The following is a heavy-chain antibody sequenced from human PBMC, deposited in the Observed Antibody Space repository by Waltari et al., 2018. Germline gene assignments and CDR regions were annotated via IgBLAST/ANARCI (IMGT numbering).Heavy chain of an antibody. D-gene: IGHD2-15*01. J-gene: IGHJ4*02. Sequence: EVQLVESGGGLIQPGGSLRLSCAASGFTVSSNYMSWVRQAPGKGLEWVSVIYSGGSTYYADSVKGRFTISRDNSKNTLYLQMNSLRAEDTAVYYCATSFVYCSGGSCYFGYFDYWGQGTLVTVSS. CDR1: GFTVSSNY. V-gene: IGHV3-53*01. CDR3: ATSFVYCSGGSCYFGYFDY. CDR2: IYSGGST.